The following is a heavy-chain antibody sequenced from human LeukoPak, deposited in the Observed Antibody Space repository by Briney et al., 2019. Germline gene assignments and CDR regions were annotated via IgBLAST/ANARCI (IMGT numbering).Heavy chain of an antibody. CDR1: GYTFTSYG. V-gene: IGHV1-18*01. CDR2: ISAYNGNT. Sequence: ASVTVSFEASGYTFTSYGISWVRQAPGQGLEWMGWISAYNGNTNYAQKLQGRVTMTTDTSTSTAYMELRSLRSDDTAVYYCARYQRGYSYGSPFDYWGQGTLVTVSS. CDR3: ARYQRGYSYGSPFDY. D-gene: IGHD5-18*01. J-gene: IGHJ4*02.